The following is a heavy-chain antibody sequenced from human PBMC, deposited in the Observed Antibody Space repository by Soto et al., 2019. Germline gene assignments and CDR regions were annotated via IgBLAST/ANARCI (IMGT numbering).Heavy chain of an antibody. CDR3: ASNPHTYYYDSSGYYGDY. V-gene: IGHV4-4*02. Sequence: QVQLQESGPGLVKPSGTLSLTCAVSGGSISSSNWWSWVRQPPGKGLEWIGEIYRSGSTNYNPSLKSRVTISVDKSKNQFSLKLSSVTAADTAVYYCASNPHTYYYDSSGYYGDYWGQGTLVSVSS. CDR2: IYRSGST. CDR1: GGSISSSNW. J-gene: IGHJ4*02. D-gene: IGHD3-22*01.